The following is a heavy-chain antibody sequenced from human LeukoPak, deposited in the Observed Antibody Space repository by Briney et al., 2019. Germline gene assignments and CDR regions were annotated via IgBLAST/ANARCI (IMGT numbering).Heavy chain of an antibody. D-gene: IGHD5-12*01. Sequence: GGSLRLSCAASGFTFSDYYMSWIRQAPWKGLEWVSYISSSGSTICYADSVKGRFTISRDNAKNSLYLQMNSLRAEDTAVYYCALASGYSGYDGPHTTYYYYGMDVWGQGTTVTVSS. CDR3: ALASGYSGYDGPHTTYYYYGMDV. J-gene: IGHJ6*02. CDR1: GFTFSDYY. CDR2: ISSSGSTI. V-gene: IGHV3-11*01.